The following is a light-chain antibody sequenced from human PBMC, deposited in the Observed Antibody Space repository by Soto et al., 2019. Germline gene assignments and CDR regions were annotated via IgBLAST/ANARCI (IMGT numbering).Light chain of an antibody. CDR3: QQVSTHPPYT. J-gene: IGKJ2*01. V-gene: IGKV1-9*01. CDR2: AAS. Sequence: IPLTQSPSSLSASVGDRVTITCRASQDISSSLVWYQQKPGKAPNLLIYAASTLQSGVPSRFSGAGSGTDFTLTISSLQPEDFATYFCQQVSTHPPYTFGQGTKLDLK. CDR1: QDISSS.